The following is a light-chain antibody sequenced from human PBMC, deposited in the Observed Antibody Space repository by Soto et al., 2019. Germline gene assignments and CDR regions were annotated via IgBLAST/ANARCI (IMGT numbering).Light chain of an antibody. V-gene: IGKV3-11*01. Sequence: EIVLTQSPGTLSLSPGESATLSCRASQSVSSSLAWYQQKPGQAPRLLIYDASNRATGIPIRFSGSGSGTDFTLTISSLDPEDFAVYYCQQRSNWPGTFGQGTKVDIK. CDR3: QQRSNWPGT. CDR2: DAS. CDR1: QSVSSS. J-gene: IGKJ1*01.